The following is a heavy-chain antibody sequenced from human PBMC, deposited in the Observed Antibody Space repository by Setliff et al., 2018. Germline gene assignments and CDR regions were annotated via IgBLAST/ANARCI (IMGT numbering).Heavy chain of an antibody. V-gene: IGHV3-30*02. CDR2: IWYDGSNK. CDR3: AKTPPTDWYFDL. Sequence: PGESLRLSCAASGLSLSNYAMHWVRQAPDKGLEWVAAIWYDGSNKFYADSVKGRFTISRDTSKNTLDLEMSSLRVEDTAVYYCAKTPPTDWYFDLWGRGTLVTVSS. J-gene: IGHJ2*01. CDR1: GLSLSNYA. D-gene: IGHD2-15*01.